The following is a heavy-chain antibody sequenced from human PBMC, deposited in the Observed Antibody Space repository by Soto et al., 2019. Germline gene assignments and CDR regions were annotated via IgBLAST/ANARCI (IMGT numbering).Heavy chain of an antibody. CDR2: MWHDGSKK. V-gene: IGHV3-30*02. J-gene: IGHJ4*02. D-gene: IGHD5-18*01. Sequence: GGSLRLSCAASGFTFNFYGMHWVRQAPAKGLEWVAVMWHDGSKKYYADPVKGRFTISRDNSKNTLYLQMDSLRADDTAMYYCAKGLSVIQEWIIDGHWGQGTQVTVSS. CDR3: AKGLSVIQEWIIDGH. CDR1: GFTFNFYG.